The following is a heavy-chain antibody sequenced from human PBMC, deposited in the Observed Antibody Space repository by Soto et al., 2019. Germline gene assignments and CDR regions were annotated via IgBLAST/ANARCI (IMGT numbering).Heavy chain of an antibody. J-gene: IGHJ6*02. V-gene: IGHV3-9*01. CDR3: AKDIGYSGSYYYYYGMDV. Sequence: SLRLSCAASGFTFDDYAMHWVRQAPGKGLEWVSGISWNSGSIGYADSVKGRFTISRDNAKNSLYLQMNSLRAEDTALYYCAKDIGYSGSYYYYYGMDVWGQGTTVTVSS. D-gene: IGHD1-26*01. CDR1: GFTFDDYA. CDR2: ISWNSGSI.